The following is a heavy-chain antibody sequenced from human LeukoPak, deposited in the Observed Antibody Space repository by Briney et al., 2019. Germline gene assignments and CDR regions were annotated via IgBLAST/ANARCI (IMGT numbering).Heavy chain of an antibody. Sequence: SVTVSCTASGGTFSSYAISWVRQAPGQGLEWMGRIIPILGIANYAQKFQGRVTITADKSTSTAYMELSSLRSEDTAVYYCASLPRSGYYDYWGQGTLVTVSS. D-gene: IGHD2-15*01. CDR3: ASLPRSGYYDY. CDR1: GGTFSSYA. J-gene: IGHJ4*02. V-gene: IGHV1-69*04. CDR2: IIPILGIA.